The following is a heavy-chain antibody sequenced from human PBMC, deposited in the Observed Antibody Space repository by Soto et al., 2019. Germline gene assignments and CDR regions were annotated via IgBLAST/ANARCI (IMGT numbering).Heavy chain of an antibody. V-gene: IGHV1-18*04. J-gene: IGHJ6*02. CDR2: IVVYNGKT. D-gene: IGHD2-2*02. CDR3: SRARYCTSPSCYNHYYYGMDI. CDR1: GYTFTKYG. Sequence: QEQLVQSGGEVKKPGASVRVSCKASGYTFTKYGITWVRQAPGQGLEWMGWIVVYNGKTNYARKLQGRVIMTADTSASTAYMELRSLRSDDTAVYYCSRARYCTSPSCYNHYYYGMDIWCQGATVSVSS.